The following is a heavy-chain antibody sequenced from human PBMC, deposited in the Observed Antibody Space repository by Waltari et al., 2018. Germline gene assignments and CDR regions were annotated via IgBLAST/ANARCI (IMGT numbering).Heavy chain of an antibody. CDR3: ARDITMIARGGMDV. J-gene: IGHJ6*02. Sequence: QVQLVQSGAEVKKPGASVKVFCKASGYTLTSYDINWVRQATGQGLEWMGWMNPNSGNTGYAQKFQGRVTMTRNTSISTAYMELSSLRSEDTAVYYCARDITMIARGGMDVWGQGTTVTVSS. CDR1: GYTLTSYD. V-gene: IGHV1-8*01. CDR2: MNPNSGNT. D-gene: IGHD3-22*01.